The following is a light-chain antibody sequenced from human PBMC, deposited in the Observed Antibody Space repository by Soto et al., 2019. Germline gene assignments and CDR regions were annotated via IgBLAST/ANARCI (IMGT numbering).Light chain of an antibody. Sequence: EIVLVQSPGTLSLSPGERATLSCRASQSVSNNYLAWYQQKPGQAHRLLIYGASSRATGVPDRFSGSGTGTDFSLTITRREPEDFAVYYCQQYGRSRLMFTFGQGTKVGVK. CDR2: GAS. CDR1: QSVSNNY. J-gene: IGKJ2*01. CDR3: QQYGRSRLMFT. V-gene: IGKV3-20*01.